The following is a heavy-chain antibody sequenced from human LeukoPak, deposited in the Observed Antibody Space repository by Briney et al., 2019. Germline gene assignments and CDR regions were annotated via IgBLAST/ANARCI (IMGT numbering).Heavy chain of an antibody. D-gene: IGHD3-16*02. CDR1: VFPFSSYA. V-gene: IGHV3-23*01. Sequence: GGSLSLSCAASVFPFSSYAMSWVRQARGRGLEWVSAISGSGGSTYYADSVKGRFTISRDNAKNTLYLQMNSLRAEDTAVYYCAKPVMITFGGVIGAFDIWGQGTMVTVSS. CDR2: ISGSGGST. CDR3: AKPVMITFGGVIGAFDI. J-gene: IGHJ3*02.